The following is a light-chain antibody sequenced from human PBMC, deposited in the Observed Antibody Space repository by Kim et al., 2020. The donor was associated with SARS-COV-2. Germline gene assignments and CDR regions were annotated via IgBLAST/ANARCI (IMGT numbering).Light chain of an antibody. V-gene: IGKV3-20*01. CDR1: HSVSSSY. Sequence: SPGERATLSCRASHSVSSSYLAWYQQKPGQAPRLLIYGASSRATGIPDRFSGSGSGTDFTLTISRLEPEDFAVYYCQQYGSSPPTFGQGTKVDIK. J-gene: IGKJ1*01. CDR2: GAS. CDR3: QQYGSSPPT.